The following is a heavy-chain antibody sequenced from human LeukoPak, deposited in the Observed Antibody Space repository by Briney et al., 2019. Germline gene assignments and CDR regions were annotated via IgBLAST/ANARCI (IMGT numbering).Heavy chain of an antibody. CDR3: AREPTTGIKEDAFDI. D-gene: IGHD1-1*01. J-gene: IGHJ3*02. Sequence: GASVKVSCKASGGTFSSYAISWVRQAPGQGLEWMGGIIPIFGTANYAQKFQGRVTITADESTSTAYMELSSLRSKDTAVYYCAREPTTGIKEDAFDIWGQGTMVTVSS. CDR1: GGTFSSYA. V-gene: IGHV1-69*13. CDR2: IIPIFGTA.